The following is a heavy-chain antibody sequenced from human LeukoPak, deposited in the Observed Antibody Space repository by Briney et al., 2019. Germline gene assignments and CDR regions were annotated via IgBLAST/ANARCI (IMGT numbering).Heavy chain of an antibody. CDR1: GFTFSSYW. J-gene: IGHJ6*03. CDR3: AKTATDDYYYYMDV. V-gene: IGHV3-30*18. Sequence: GGSLRLSCAASGFTFSSYWMHWVRQAPGKGLEWVAVISYDGSNKYYADSVKGRFTISRDNSKNTLYLQMNSLRAEDTAVYYCAKTATDDYYYYMDVWGKGTTVTVSS. CDR2: ISYDGSNK. D-gene: IGHD6-25*01.